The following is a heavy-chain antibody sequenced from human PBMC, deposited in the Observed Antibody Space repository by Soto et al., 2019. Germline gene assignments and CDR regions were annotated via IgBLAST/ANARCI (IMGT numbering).Heavy chain of an antibody. CDR1: GFTFSNYW. Sequence: GGSLRLSCAASGFTFSNYWMHWVRQAPGKGLVWVSRIETDGSNAKYADAVKGRFTTSRDNARNILYLQMNNLRDEDTAVYYCARMAPPIDYWGQGTLVTVSS. J-gene: IGHJ4*02. V-gene: IGHV3-74*03. CDR2: IETDGSNA. D-gene: IGHD5-12*01. CDR3: ARMAPPIDY.